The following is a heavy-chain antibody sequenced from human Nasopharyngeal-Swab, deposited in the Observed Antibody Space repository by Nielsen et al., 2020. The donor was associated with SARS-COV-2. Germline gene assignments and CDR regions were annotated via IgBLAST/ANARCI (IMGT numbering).Heavy chain of an antibody. D-gene: IGHD5-18*01. V-gene: IGHV3-66*01. CDR2: INSDGST. CDR1: GITVSSDY. J-gene: IGHJ6*02. CDR3: ARDNRIQLWLRFYGLDV. Sequence: GGSLRLSCAASGITVSSDYMTWVRQAPGKGLEWVSLINSDGSTYYSDSVRGRFTISRDSSKNTLYLQMNYLRAEDTALYYCARDNRIQLWLRFYGLDVWGQGTTVTVSS.